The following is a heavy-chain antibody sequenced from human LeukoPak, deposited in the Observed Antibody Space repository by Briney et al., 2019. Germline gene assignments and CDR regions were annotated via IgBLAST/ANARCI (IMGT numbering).Heavy chain of an antibody. V-gene: IGHV1-69*04. D-gene: IGHD3-9*01. J-gene: IGHJ4*02. Sequence: ASVKVSCKAFGGTFSSYAISWVRQAPGQGLEWMGRIIPILGIANYAQKFQGRVTITADKSTSTAYMELSSLRSEDTAVYYCARVKNYDILTGYHKGLDYWGQGTLVTVSS. CDR2: IIPILGIA. CDR3: ARVKNYDILTGYHKGLDY. CDR1: GGTFSSYA.